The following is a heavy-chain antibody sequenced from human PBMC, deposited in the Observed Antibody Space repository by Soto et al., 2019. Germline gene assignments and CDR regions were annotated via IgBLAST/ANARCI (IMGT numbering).Heavy chain of an antibody. J-gene: IGHJ3*01. CDR1: SGSIFTTNW. Sequence: QVQLQESGPGLVKPSGTLSLTCAASSGSIFTTNWWSWVRQSPGRGLQWIGDIYHSGSPKYNPSLKSRVSISIDKSKDRFFQNLTSVTAADTAVYYCARKPDVATAKVGGGYVFDVWGQGTMVTVSS. V-gene: IGHV4-4*02. CDR3: ARKPDVATAKVGGGYVFDV. CDR2: IYHSGSP. D-gene: IGHD3-16*01.